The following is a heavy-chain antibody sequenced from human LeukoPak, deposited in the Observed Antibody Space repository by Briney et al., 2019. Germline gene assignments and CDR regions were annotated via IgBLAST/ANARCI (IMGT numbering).Heavy chain of an antibody. CDR3: ARDIVGATHFDY. D-gene: IGHD1-26*01. CDR1: GYIFTGYY. V-gene: IGHV1-2*02. CDR2: INPNSGGT. J-gene: IGHJ4*02. Sequence: ASVKVSCKASGYIFTGYYMHWVRQAPGQGLEWMGWINPNSGGTNYAQKFQGRVTMTRDTSISTAYMGLSRLRSDDTAVYYCARDIVGATHFDYWGQGTLVTVSS.